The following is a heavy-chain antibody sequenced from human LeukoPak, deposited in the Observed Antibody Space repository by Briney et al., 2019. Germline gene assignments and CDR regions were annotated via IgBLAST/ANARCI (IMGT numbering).Heavy chain of an antibody. J-gene: IGHJ3*02. CDR3: ARHYSYYYDSSGYLSAFDI. D-gene: IGHD3-22*01. Sequence: SQTLSLTCNVSGGSISSSSYYWGWIRQPPGKGLEWIGSIYYSGSTYYNPSLKSRVTISVDTSKNQFSLKLSSVTAADTAVYYCARHYSYYYDSSGYLSAFDIWGQGTMVTVSS. CDR2: IYYSGST. CDR1: GGSISSSSYY. V-gene: IGHV4-39*01.